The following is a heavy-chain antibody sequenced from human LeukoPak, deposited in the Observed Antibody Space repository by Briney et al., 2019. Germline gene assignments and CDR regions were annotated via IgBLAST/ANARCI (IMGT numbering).Heavy chain of an antibody. Sequence: SETLSLTCAVSGGSISSGGYSWSWIRQPPGKGLEWIGYIYYSGSTYYNPSLKSRVTISVDTSKNQFSLKLSSVTAADTAVYYCARSGYYYDSSGYYSVPIDYWGQGTLVTVSS. CDR1: GGSISSGGYS. CDR3: ARSGYYYDSSGYYSVPIDY. CDR2: IYYSGST. D-gene: IGHD3-22*01. J-gene: IGHJ4*02. V-gene: IGHV4-30-4*07.